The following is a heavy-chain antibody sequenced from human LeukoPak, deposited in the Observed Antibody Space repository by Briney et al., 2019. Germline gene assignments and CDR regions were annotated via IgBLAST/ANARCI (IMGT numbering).Heavy chain of an antibody. J-gene: IGHJ3*02. V-gene: IGHV1-46*01. CDR2: INPSGGST. CDR3: ARSRITMIVVVITDDAFDI. Sequence: ASVKASCKASGYTFTSYYMHWVRQAPGQGLEWMGIINPSGGSTSYAQKFQGRVTMTRDTSTSTVYMELSSLRSEDTAVYYCARSRITMIVVVITDDAFDIWGQGTMVTVSS. CDR1: GYTFTSYY. D-gene: IGHD3-22*01.